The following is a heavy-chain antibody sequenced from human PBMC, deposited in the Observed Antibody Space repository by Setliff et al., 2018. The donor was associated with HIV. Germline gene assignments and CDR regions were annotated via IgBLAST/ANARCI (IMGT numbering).Heavy chain of an antibody. V-gene: IGHV4-39*07. CDR2: IYVSGKT. J-gene: IGHJ6*03. Sequence: SETLSLTCTVSGGSINSSTYYWGWIRQSPGKGLEWIGRIYVSGKTNYNPSLKSRVTMSVDASKSQVSLKLTSVTAADTAVYFCAKDAGVTGGLYRYYIDAWGKGTTVTVSS. CDR1: GGSINSSTYY. D-gene: IGHD3-9*01. CDR3: AKDAGVTGGLYRYYIDA.